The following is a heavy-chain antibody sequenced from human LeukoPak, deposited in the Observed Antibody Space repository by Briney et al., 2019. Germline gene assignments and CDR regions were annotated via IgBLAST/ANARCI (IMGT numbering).Heavy chain of an antibody. CDR3: ATDDYRGLGY. D-gene: IGHD4-11*01. J-gene: IGHJ4*02. Sequence: SGGSLRLSCAASGITFRNYWMHWVRQAPGKGLEWVSHIIQDSSATFYADPVKGRFTISRDNAKDTLYLQMNSLRAEDTAVYYCATDDYRGLGYWGQGTLVTVSS. CDR2: IIQDSSAT. CDR1: GITFRNYW. V-gene: IGHV3-74*01.